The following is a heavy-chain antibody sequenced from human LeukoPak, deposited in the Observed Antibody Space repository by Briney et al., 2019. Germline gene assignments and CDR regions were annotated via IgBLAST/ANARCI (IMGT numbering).Heavy chain of an antibody. CDR3: ARPYYYDSSVGAFDI. D-gene: IGHD3-22*01. CDR1: GYSFTSYW. Sequence: GESLKISCKGSGYSFTSYWLGWVRQMPGKGLEWMGIIYPGDSDTRYSPSFQGQVTISADKSISTAYLQWSSLKASDTAMYYCARPYYYDSSVGAFDIWGQGTMVTVSS. J-gene: IGHJ3*02. V-gene: IGHV5-51*01. CDR2: IYPGDSDT.